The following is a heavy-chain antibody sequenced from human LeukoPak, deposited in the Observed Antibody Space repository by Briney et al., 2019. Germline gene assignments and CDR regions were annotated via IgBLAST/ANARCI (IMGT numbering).Heavy chain of an antibody. V-gene: IGHV4-38-2*02. D-gene: IGHD2-15*01. CDR3: ARRTGYTYRPFDF. J-gene: IGHJ4*02. CDR2: IHHSGST. Sequence: SETLSLTCTVSGYFISSGYYWGWIRQPPGKGLQWIGSIHHSGSTYYNPSLKSRVTISVDTSKNQFSLKLSSVTAADTALYYCARRTGYTYRPFDFWGQGTLVTVSS. CDR1: GYFISSGYY.